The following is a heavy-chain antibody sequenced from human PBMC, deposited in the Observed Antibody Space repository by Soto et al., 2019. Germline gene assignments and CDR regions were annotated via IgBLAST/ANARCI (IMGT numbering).Heavy chain of an antibody. D-gene: IGHD2-15*01. CDR1: GGTFSSYA. V-gene: IGHV1-69*06. Sequence: QVQLVQSGAEVKKPGSSVKVSCKASGGTFSSYAISWVRQAPGQGLEWMGGIIPIFGTANYAQKFHGRVTIPADKSTSTAYMELSSLRSEDTAVYYCAREGCSGGSCSVDAFDIWGQGTMVTVSS. CDR3: AREGCSGGSCSVDAFDI. CDR2: IIPIFGTA. J-gene: IGHJ3*02.